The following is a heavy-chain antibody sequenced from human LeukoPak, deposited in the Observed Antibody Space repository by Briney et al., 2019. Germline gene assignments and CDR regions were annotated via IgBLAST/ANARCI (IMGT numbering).Heavy chain of an antibody. Sequence: ASVKVSCKASGYTFTSYGISWVRQAPGQGLEWMGWISAYNGNTNYAQKLQGRVTMTTDTSTSTAYMELRSLRSDDTAVYYCARVLGPRKITAGRWFDPWGQGTLVTVSS. CDR3: ARVLGPRKITAGRWFDP. J-gene: IGHJ5*02. V-gene: IGHV1-18*01. CDR1: GYTFTSYG. CDR2: ISAYNGNT. D-gene: IGHD5-24*01.